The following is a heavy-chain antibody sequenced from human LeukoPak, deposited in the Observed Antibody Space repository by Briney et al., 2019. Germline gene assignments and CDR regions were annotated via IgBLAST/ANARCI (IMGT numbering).Heavy chain of an antibody. Sequence: SETQSLTCTVSGGSISSYYWSWIRQPPGKGLEWIGYIYYSGSTNYNPSLKSRVTISVDTSKNQFSLKLRSVTAADTAVYYCARDGGYCSSTNCYDYWGQGTLVTVSS. D-gene: IGHD2-2*03. CDR1: GGSISSYY. CDR3: ARDGGYCSSTNCYDY. CDR2: IYYSGST. V-gene: IGHV4-59*01. J-gene: IGHJ4*02.